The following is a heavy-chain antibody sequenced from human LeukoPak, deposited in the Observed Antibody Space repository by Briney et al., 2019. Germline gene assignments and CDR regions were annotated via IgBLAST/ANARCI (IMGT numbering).Heavy chain of an antibody. CDR3: ARGRKIVGATNFDY. CDR2: INPNSGGT. V-gene: IGHV1-2*02. CDR1: GYTFTGYY. J-gene: IGHJ4*02. D-gene: IGHD1-26*01. Sequence: GASVKVSCKASGYTFTGYYMHWVRQAPGQGLEWMGWINPNSGGTNYAQKFQGRVTMTRDTSISTAYMELSRLRSDDTAVYYCARGRKIVGATNFDYWGQGTLVTVSS.